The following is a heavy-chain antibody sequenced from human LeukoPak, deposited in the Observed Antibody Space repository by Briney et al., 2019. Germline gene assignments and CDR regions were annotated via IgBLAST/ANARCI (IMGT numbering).Heavy chain of an antibody. CDR2: INPSGGNT. Sequence: ASVKVSCKASGYTFTSYDINWVRQATGQGLEWMGIINPSGGNTSYAQKFQGRVTMTRDMSTSTVYMELSSLRSEDTAVYYCARVVVPAAARGWFDPWGQGTLVTVSS. D-gene: IGHD2-2*01. CDR1: GYTFTSYD. V-gene: IGHV1-46*01. J-gene: IGHJ5*02. CDR3: ARVVVPAAARGWFDP.